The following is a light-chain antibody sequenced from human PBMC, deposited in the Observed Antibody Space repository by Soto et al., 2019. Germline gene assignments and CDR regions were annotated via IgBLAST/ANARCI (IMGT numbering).Light chain of an antibody. CDR3: HQYGISSWT. V-gene: IGKV3-20*01. Sequence: EIVLTQSPGTLSLSPGERATLSCRASQSVSSSYLAWYQQKPGQAPRLLIYGASSRATGIPDGFSGSGSGTDFTLTISRLEPEDFAVYYCHQYGISSWTFGQGTKVEI. J-gene: IGKJ1*01. CDR1: QSVSSSY. CDR2: GAS.